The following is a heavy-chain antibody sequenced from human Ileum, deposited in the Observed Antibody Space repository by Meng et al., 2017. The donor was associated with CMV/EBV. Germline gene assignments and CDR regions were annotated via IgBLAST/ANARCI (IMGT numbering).Heavy chain of an antibody. CDR2: VSPGGTTV. V-gene: IGHV3-11*04. D-gene: IGHD3-3*01. Sequence: SCTGAGVTFSDHFISWIRQAPGKGLEWLAYVSPGGTTVYYAGSVKGRFTISRDNTKNSLYLQMNNLRGEDTAVYYCASSRGFTRFDPWGQGTLVTVSS. J-gene: IGHJ5*02. CDR3: ASSRGFTRFDP. CDR1: GVTFSDHF.